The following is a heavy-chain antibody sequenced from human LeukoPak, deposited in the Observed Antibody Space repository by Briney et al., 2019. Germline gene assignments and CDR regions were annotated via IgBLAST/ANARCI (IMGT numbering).Heavy chain of an antibody. Sequence: SETLSLNCTVSGYSISSVYYWGWIRQPPGKGLEWIGSIYHSGSTYYNPSLKSRVTISVDTSKNQFSLKLSSVTAADTAVYYCARDGHMRVGATWLTFDYWGQGTLVTVSS. V-gene: IGHV4-38-2*02. CDR3: ARDGHMRVGATWLTFDY. CDR2: IYHSGST. D-gene: IGHD1-26*01. CDR1: GYSISSVYY. J-gene: IGHJ4*02.